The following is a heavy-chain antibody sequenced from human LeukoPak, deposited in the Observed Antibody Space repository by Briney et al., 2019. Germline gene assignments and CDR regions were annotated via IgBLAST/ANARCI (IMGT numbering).Heavy chain of an antibody. J-gene: IGHJ6*03. CDR2: IYDSGST. CDR3: PRGGSYYDFWSGYYDYYYYMDV. Sequence: PSETLSLTCSVSGGSISSYYWSWIRQPPGKGLEWIGYIYDSGSTSYNPSLQSRVTISIDTSKNQFSLRLTSVTAADTAVYYCPRGGSYYDFWSGYYDYYYYMDVWGKGTTVTVSS. CDR1: GGSISSYY. D-gene: IGHD3-3*01. V-gene: IGHV4-59*01.